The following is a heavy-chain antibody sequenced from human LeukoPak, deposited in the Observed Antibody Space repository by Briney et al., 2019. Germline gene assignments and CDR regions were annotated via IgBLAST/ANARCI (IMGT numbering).Heavy chain of an antibody. V-gene: IGHV4-39*01. CDR1: GGSISSGSYY. CDR2: IYYSGST. CDR3: ASTDYYDSSGHQPYYFDY. Sequence: SETLSLTCTVSGGSISSGSYYWGWIRQPPGKGLEWIGSIYYSGSTYYNPSLKSRVTISVDTSKNQFSLKLGSVTAADTAVYYCASTDYYDSSGHQPYYFDYWGQGTLVTVSS. D-gene: IGHD3-22*01. J-gene: IGHJ4*02.